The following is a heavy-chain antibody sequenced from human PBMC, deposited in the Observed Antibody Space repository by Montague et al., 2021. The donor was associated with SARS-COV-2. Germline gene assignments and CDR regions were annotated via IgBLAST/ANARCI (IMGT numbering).Heavy chain of an antibody. CDR3: ARGGGHSADYYYYGMDV. D-gene: IGHD2-21*01. CDR1: GGSFSVYY. J-gene: IGHJ6*02. V-gene: IGHV4-34*01. CDR2: INHSGTA. Sequence: SETLSLTCAVYGGSFSVYYWSWLRRSPRSGLEWIAEINHSGTANYNPSLKSRVSISVDTSKNQFTLKLTSVTAADTAVYHCARGGGHSADYYYYGMDVWGQGTTVTVS.